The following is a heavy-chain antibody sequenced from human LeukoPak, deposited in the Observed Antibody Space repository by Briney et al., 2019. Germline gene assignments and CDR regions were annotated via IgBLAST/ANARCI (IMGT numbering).Heavy chain of an antibody. Sequence: PSETLSLTCAVYGGSFSGYYWSWIRQPPGKGLEWIGEINHSGSTNHNPSLKSRVTISVDTSKNQFSLTLTSVTAADTAVYYCASRGAYSSNWWVWFDPWGQGTLVTVSS. CDR3: ASRGAYSSNWWVWFDP. CDR1: GGSFSGYY. D-gene: IGHD6-13*01. V-gene: IGHV4-34*01. J-gene: IGHJ5*02. CDR2: INHSGST.